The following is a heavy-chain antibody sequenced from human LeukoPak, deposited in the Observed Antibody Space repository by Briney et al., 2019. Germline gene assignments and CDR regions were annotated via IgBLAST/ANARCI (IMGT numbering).Heavy chain of an antibody. V-gene: IGHV3-48*01. CDR2: ISSSSSTI. Sequence: GGSLRLSCAAPGFTFSSYSMNWVRQAPGKGLEWVSYISSSSSTIYYADSVKGRFTISRDNAKNSLYLQMNSLRAEDTAVYYCARGPGGDYYGSGSYSWFDPWGQGTLVTVSS. CDR3: ARGPGGDYYGSGSYSWFDP. J-gene: IGHJ5*02. CDR1: GFTFSSYS. D-gene: IGHD3-10*01.